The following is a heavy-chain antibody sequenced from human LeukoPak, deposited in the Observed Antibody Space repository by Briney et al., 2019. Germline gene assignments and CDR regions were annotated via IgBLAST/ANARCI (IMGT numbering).Heavy chain of an antibody. CDR2: IYSGGST. CDR3: ARDSNWANWFDP. D-gene: IGHD3-16*01. J-gene: IGHJ5*02. CDR1: GFIVCSDY. Sequence: GESLRLSCAASGFIVCSDYMSWVRQATGKGLEWVSVIYSGGSTYYADSVKGRFTISRENAKNSLFLQMNSLRAEDTAVYYCARDSNWANWFDPWGQGTLVTVSS. V-gene: IGHV3-53*01.